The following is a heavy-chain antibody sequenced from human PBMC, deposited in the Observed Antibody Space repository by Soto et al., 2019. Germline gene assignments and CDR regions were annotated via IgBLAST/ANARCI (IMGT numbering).Heavy chain of an antibody. CDR3: ARSPSSGWYYFDY. CDR2: VSASGLNT. D-gene: IGHD6-19*01. CDR1: GFTFSTYA. V-gene: IGHV3-23*01. Sequence: GGSLRLSCAASGFTFSTYAMAWVRQAPGKGLEWVSGVSASGLNTDYADSVKGRFTISRDNAKNTLYLQMNSLRVEDTAVYYCARSPSSGWYYFDYWGQGTLVTVSS. J-gene: IGHJ4*02.